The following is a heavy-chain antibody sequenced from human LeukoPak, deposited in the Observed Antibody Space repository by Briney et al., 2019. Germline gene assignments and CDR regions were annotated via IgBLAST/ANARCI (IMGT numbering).Heavy chain of an antibody. D-gene: IGHD5-12*01. V-gene: IGHV3-23*01. Sequence: TGGSLRLSCAASGFTFSSYAMSWVRQAPGKGLEWVSAISGSGGSTYYADSVKGRFTISRDNSKNTLYLQMNSLRAEDTAVYYCAKGREMATIGSVWGYFDYWGQGTLVTVSS. J-gene: IGHJ4*02. CDR3: AKGREMATIGSVWGYFDY. CDR2: ISGSGGST. CDR1: GFTFSSYA.